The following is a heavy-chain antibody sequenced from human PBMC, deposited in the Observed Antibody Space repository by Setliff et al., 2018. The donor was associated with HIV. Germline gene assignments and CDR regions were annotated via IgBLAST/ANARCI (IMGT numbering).Heavy chain of an antibody. CDR3: VKERTGYYGDY. CDR2: VNNDGTDT. Sequence: GGSLRLSCVASGFTFNSYWMYWVRQAPGKGLVCVSRVNNDGTDTIYVDSVKGRFTISRDDSENMLYLQMNSLRAEDTSVYYCVKERTGYYGDYWGQGTLVTVSS. J-gene: IGHJ4*02. V-gene: IGHV3-74*01. CDR1: GFTFNSYW. D-gene: IGHD3-9*01.